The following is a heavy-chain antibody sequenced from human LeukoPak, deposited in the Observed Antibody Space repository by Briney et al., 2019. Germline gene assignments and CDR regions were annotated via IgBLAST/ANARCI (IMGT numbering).Heavy chain of an antibody. CDR1: GYTFTSYG. Sequence: ASVKVSCKAPGYTFTSYGISWVRQAPGQGLEWMGWISAYNGNTNYAQKLQGRVTMTTDTSTSTAYMELRSLRSDDTAVYYCARTHYDFWSGYYSDWFDPWGQGTLVTVSS. D-gene: IGHD3-3*01. CDR3: ARTHYDFWSGYYSDWFDP. CDR2: ISAYNGNT. V-gene: IGHV1-18*01. J-gene: IGHJ5*02.